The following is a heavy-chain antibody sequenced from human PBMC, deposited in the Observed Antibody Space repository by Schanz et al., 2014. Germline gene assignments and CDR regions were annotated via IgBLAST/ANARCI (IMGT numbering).Heavy chain of an antibody. CDR3: AKAADWPVSRFDP. J-gene: IGHJ5*02. CDR2: LSEGGGGT. V-gene: IGHV3-23*01. CDR1: GFTLSNYA. D-gene: IGHD3-9*01. Sequence: EVQLLESGGGLIQPGGSLRLSCAASGFTLSNYAMSWVRQAPGKGLEWVSALSEGGGGTHYADSVRGRFTISSDNAKNSLFLQMNSLRAEDTAVYYCAKAADWPVSRFDPWGQGTLVSVSS.